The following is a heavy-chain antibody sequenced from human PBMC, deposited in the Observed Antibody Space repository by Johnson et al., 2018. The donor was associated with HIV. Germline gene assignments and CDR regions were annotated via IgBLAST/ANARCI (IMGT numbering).Heavy chain of an antibody. CDR1: GFTFSSFA. CDR2: ISGSGGST. V-gene: IGHV3-23*04. Sequence: VQLVESGGGLIQPGGSLRLSCAASGFTFSSFAMHWVRQAPGKGLEWVSAISGSGGSTYYADSVKGRFTISRDNAKNSLYLQMNSLRAEDTAVYYCARGLGITMVRGLDAFDIWGQGTMVTVSS. D-gene: IGHD3-10*01. J-gene: IGHJ3*02. CDR3: ARGLGITMVRGLDAFDI.